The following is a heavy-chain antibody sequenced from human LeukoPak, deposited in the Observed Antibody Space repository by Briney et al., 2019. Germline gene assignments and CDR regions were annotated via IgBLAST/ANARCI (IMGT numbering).Heavy chain of an antibody. CDR1: GDSISSYY. D-gene: IGHD2-15*01. CDR3: ARDRSYNWFDP. Sequence: SETLSLTCTVSGDSISSYYWSWIRQTPGKGLEWIGYIYYSGSTNYNPPLKSRVTISVDTSKNQFSLKLSSVTAADTAVYYCARDRSYNWFDPWGQGTLVTVSS. V-gene: IGHV4-59*01. J-gene: IGHJ5*02. CDR2: IYYSGST.